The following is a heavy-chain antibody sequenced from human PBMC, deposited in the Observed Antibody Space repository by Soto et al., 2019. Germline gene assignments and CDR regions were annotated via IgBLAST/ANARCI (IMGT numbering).Heavy chain of an antibody. D-gene: IGHD3-9*01. J-gene: IGHJ4*02. CDR3: ASPRPRRYFDAPLSY. CDR2: IYYSGST. CDR1: GGSISSGGYY. V-gene: IGHV4-31*03. Sequence: PSETLSLTCTVSGGSISSGGYYWSWIRQHPGKGLEWIGYIYYSGSTYYNPSLKSRITISVDTSKNQFSLKLSSVTAADTAVYYCASPRPRRYFDAPLSYWGQGTLVTVSS.